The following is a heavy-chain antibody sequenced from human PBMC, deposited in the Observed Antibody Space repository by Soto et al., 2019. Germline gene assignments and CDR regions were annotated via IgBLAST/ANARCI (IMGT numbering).Heavy chain of an antibody. CDR1: AFTFRNYY. V-gene: IGHV3-11*06. D-gene: IGHD3-9*01. J-gene: IGHJ4*02. CDR3: AKGTYYDTLTGYSKSGLYCNN. Sequence: AGCLRLSCAASAFTFRNYYMCWISRAPGKGLEWVSYISSSSSYTSNADSVKGRFTISIHNAKNSLYLQMNSLRADDTAVYYCAKGTYYDTLTGYSKSGLYCNNRGQGTLFTVSS. CDR2: ISSSSSYT.